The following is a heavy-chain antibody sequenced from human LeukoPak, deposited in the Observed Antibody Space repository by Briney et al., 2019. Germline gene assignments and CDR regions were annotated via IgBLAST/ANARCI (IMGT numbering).Heavy chain of an antibody. CDR3: ARESVPGYSSGWYSDY. J-gene: IGHJ4*02. CDR2: IYTSGST. Sequence: SETLSPTCTVSGGSISSGSYYWSWIRQPAGKGLEWIGRIYTSGSTNYNPSLKSRVTISVDTSKNQFSLKLSSVTAADTAVYYCARESVPGYSSGWYSDYWGQGTLVTVSS. CDR1: GGSISSGSYY. D-gene: IGHD6-19*01. V-gene: IGHV4-61*02.